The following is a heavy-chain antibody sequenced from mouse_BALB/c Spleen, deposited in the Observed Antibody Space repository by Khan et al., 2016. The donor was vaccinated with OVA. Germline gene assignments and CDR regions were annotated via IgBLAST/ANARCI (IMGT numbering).Heavy chain of an antibody. CDR3: VNHGSSSAWFTY. V-gene: IGHV1-7*01. J-gene: IGHJ3*01. CDR1: GYTFTKYW. Sequence: VQLQESGAELAKPGASVKMSCKASGYTFTKYWMHWVKQRPGQGLEWIGYINPSTGYTEYNQKFKDKATLTADKSSSTAYMQLSSLTSGDSAVYYCVNHGSSSAWFTYWGQGTLVTVSA. CDR2: INPSTGYT. D-gene: IGHD1-1*01.